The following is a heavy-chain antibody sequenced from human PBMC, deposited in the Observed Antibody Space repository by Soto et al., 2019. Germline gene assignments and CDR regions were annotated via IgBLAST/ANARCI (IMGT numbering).Heavy chain of an antibody. D-gene: IGHD3-10*01. CDR1: GFTVSSNY. J-gene: IGHJ4*02. V-gene: IGHV3-66*01. Sequence: SLRLSCAASGFTVSSNYMSWVRQAPGKGLEWVSVIYSGGSTYYADSVKGRFTISRDNSKNTLYLQMNSLRAEDTAVYYCAIYYYGSGSYVLWGQGTLVTVSS. CDR3: AIYYYGSGSYVL. CDR2: IYSGGST.